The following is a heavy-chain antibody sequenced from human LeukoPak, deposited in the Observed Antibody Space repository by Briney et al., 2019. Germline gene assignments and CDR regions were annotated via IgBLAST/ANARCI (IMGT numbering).Heavy chain of an antibody. CDR1: GFTFSSYS. D-gene: IGHD1-26*01. Sequence: GGSLRLSCAASGFTFSSYSMNWVRQAPGKGLEWVSSISSSSSYIYYADSVKGRFTISRDNAKNSLYLQMNSLRAEDTAVYYCARDPQGGSYYSEKNDYGGQGTLVTVSS. V-gene: IGHV3-21*01. CDR3: ARDPQGGSYYSEKNDY. J-gene: IGHJ4*02. CDR2: ISSSSSYI.